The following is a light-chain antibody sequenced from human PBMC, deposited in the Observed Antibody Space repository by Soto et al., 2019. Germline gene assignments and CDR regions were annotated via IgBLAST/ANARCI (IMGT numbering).Light chain of an antibody. CDR2: RNN. J-gene: IGLJ2*01. Sequence: QSALTQPPSASGTPGQRVTISCSGSSSNIGSNYVYWYQQLPGTAPKLLIYRNNQRPSGVPDRFSGSKSGTSASLAISGLRSEDEADYYCAAWDDSLSGLVVFGGGTKLTVL. CDR1: SSNIGSNY. CDR3: AAWDDSLSGLVV. V-gene: IGLV1-47*01.